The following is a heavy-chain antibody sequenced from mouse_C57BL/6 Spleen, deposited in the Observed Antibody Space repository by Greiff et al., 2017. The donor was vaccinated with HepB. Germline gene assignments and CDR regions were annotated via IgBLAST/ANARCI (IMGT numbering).Heavy chain of an antibody. CDR1: GYTFTSYG. CDR3: ARWTTVVDSWYFDV. D-gene: IGHD1-1*01. Sequence: QVQLQQSGAELARPGASVKLSCKASGYTFTSYGISWVKQRTGQGLEWIGEIYPRSGNTYYNEKFKGKATLTADKSSSTAYMELRSLTSEDSAVYVCARWTTVVDSWYFDVWGTGTTVTVSS. CDR2: IYPRSGNT. J-gene: IGHJ1*03. V-gene: IGHV1-81*01.